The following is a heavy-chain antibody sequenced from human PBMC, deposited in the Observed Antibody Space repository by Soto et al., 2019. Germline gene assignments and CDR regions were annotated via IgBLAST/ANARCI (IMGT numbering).Heavy chain of an antibody. CDR1: GFTFSSYD. D-gene: IGHD3-22*01. CDR2: ISGSGGNT. V-gene: IGHV3-23*01. J-gene: IGHJ4*02. Sequence: EVQLLESGGGLVQPGGSLRLSCAASGFTFSSYDMSWVRQAPGKGLEWVSAISGSGGNTYYADSVKGRFTISRDNSKNTLYLQLNSLRAEDTAVYYCANGRYYYDSSAYLAYWGQGTLVTVSS. CDR3: ANGRYYYDSSAYLAY.